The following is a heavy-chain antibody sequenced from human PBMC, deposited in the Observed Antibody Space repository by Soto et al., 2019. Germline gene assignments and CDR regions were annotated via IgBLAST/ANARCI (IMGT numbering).Heavy chain of an antibody. CDR3: ARRPYYDFWSGYDNWFDP. Sequence: ASVKVSCTASGYTFTSYGISWVRQAPGQGLEWMGWISAYNGNTNYAQKLQGRVTMTTDTSTSTAYMELRSLRSDDTAVYYCARRPYYDFWSGYDNWFDPWGQGTLVTVPS. J-gene: IGHJ5*02. CDR1: GYTFTSYG. V-gene: IGHV1-18*01. CDR2: ISAYNGNT. D-gene: IGHD3-3*01.